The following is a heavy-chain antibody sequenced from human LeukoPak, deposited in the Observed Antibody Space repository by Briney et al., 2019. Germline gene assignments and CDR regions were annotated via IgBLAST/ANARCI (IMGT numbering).Heavy chain of an antibody. CDR3: ARVSILIVPYYAFDI. CDR2: ISSSSNYI. D-gene: IGHD2/OR15-2a*01. Sequence: GGSLRLSCAASGFSFSSDSMKWVRQAPGKGLEWVSSISSSSNYIYYADSVKGRFTISRDNAKNSLYLQMNSLRAEDTAVYYCARVSILIVPYYAFDIWGQGTMVTVSS. J-gene: IGHJ3*02. V-gene: IGHV3-21*01. CDR1: GFSFSSDS.